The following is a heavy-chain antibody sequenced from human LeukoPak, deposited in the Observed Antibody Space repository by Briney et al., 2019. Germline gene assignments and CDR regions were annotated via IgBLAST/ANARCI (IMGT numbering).Heavy chain of an antibody. CDR3: AKDSSTSVTKVPGVFDY. Sequence: PGGSLRLSCAASGFTFSSYGMHWVRQAPGKGLEWVAFIRYDGSNKYYADSVKGRFTISRDNSKNTLYLQMNSLRAEDTAVYYCAKDSSTSVTKVPGVFDYWGQGTLVTVSS. V-gene: IGHV3-30*02. D-gene: IGHD4-17*01. CDR2: IRYDGSNK. CDR1: GFTFSSYG. J-gene: IGHJ4*02.